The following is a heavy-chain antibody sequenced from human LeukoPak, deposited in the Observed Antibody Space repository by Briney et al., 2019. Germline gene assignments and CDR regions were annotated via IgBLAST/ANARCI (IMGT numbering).Heavy chain of an antibody. Sequence: PGGSLRLSCAASGFTFSNYWMNWVRQAPGKGLEWVSYISPSATTIYYADSVKGRFTISRDNAKNSLYLQMNSLRAEDTAVYYCAREYSSSSGRSFDYWGQGTLVTVSS. D-gene: IGHD6-6*01. V-gene: IGHV3-48*01. CDR3: AREYSSSSGRSFDY. J-gene: IGHJ4*02. CDR1: GFTFSNYW. CDR2: ISPSATTI.